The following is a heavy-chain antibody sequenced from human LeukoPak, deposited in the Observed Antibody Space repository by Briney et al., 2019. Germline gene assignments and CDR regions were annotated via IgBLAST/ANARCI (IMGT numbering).Heavy chain of an antibody. Sequence: SETLSLTCAVYGGSVSDYYWTWIRQPPGKGVEWMGEINQSGTTYYNKSLKSRVTISPNTSKNQVSLKLTSVAAADTAVYYCSLEWLHWGPGTLVTVSS. J-gene: IGHJ4*02. CDR3: SLEWLH. CDR1: GGSVSDYY. CDR2: INQSGTT. V-gene: IGHV4-34*01. D-gene: IGHD3-3*01.